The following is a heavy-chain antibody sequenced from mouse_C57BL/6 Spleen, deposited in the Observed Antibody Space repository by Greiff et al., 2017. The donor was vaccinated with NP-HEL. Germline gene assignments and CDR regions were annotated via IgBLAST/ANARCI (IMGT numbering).Heavy chain of an antibody. D-gene: IGHD1-1*02. CDR2: INPGSGGT. J-gene: IGHJ2*01. Sequence: QVQLQQSGAELVRPGTSVKVSCKASGYAFTNYLIEWVKQRPGPGLEWIGVINPGSGGTNYNEQFKGKATLTADKSSSPAYMQLSSLTSEDSAVYFCARNSVVAFDYWGQGTTLTVSS. CDR3: ARNSVVAFDY. CDR1: GYAFTNYL. V-gene: IGHV1-54*01.